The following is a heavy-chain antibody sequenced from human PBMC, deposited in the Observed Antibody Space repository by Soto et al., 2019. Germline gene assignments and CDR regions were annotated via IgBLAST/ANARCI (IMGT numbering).Heavy chain of an antibody. CDR1: GGSFSGYY. CDR3: ARGRGAARPEVTFDY. V-gene: IGHV4-34*01. CDR2: INHSGST. D-gene: IGHD6-6*01. Sequence: QVQLQQWGAGLLKPSETLSLTCAVYGGSFSGYYWSWIRQPPGKGLEWIGEINHSGSTNYNPSLKSRVTISVDTSKNQFSLKLSSVTAADTAVYYCARGRGAARPEVTFDYWGQGTLVTVSS. J-gene: IGHJ4*02.